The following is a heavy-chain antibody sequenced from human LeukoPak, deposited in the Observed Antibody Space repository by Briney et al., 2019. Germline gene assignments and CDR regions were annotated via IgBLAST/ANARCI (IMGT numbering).Heavy chain of an antibody. CDR2: IYYSGST. CDR1: GGSISSSSYY. V-gene: IGHV4-39*01. CDR3: ARGIAVAGNDAFDT. Sequence: SETLSLTCTVSGGSISSSSYYWGWIRQPPGKGLEWIGSIYYSGSTYYNPSLKSRVTISVDTSKNQFSLKLSSVTAADTAVYYCARGIAVAGNDAFDTWGQGTMVTVSS. J-gene: IGHJ3*02. D-gene: IGHD6-19*01.